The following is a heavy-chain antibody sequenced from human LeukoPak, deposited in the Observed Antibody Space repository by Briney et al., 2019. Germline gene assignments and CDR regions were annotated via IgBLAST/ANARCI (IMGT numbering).Heavy chain of an antibody. CDR2: IYYSGST. Sequence: SETLSLTCTVSGGSISSYYWSWIRQPPGKGLEWIGYIYYSGSTNYNPSLKSRVTISVDTAKNQFSLKLSSVTAADTAVYYCARAAGPLAAPDFWGQGTPVTVSS. CDR3: ARAAGPLAAPDF. J-gene: IGHJ4*02. CDR1: GGSISSYY. V-gene: IGHV4-59*01. D-gene: IGHD6-13*01.